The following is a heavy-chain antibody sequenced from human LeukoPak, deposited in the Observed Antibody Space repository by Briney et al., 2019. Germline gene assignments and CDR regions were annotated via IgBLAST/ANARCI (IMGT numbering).Heavy chain of an antibody. CDR3: ARDYSNYSYYYGMDV. Sequence: ASVKVSCKATGYTFTGHFIHWMRQAPGQGLEWMAWIDPNSGDTNYAQKFQGRVTMTRDTSISTAYMELSRLRSDDTAVYYCARDYSNYSYYYGMDVWGQGTTVTVSS. D-gene: IGHD4-11*01. CDR1: GYTFTGHF. CDR2: IDPNSGDT. J-gene: IGHJ6*02. V-gene: IGHV1-2*02.